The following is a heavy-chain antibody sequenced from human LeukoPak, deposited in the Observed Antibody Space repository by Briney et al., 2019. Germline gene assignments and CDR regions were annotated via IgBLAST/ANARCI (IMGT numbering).Heavy chain of an antibody. CDR1: GFTFSSYS. J-gene: IGHJ4*02. CDR2: ISSSSCYI. Sequence: GGSLRLSCAASGFTFSSYSMNWVRQAPGKGLEWVSSISSSSCYIYYADSVKGRFTISRDNAKNSLYLQMNSLRAEDTAVYYCAGDADSSGYYLSEYVDYWGQGTLVTVSS. V-gene: IGHV3-21*01. CDR3: AGDADSSGYYLSEYVDY. D-gene: IGHD3-22*01.